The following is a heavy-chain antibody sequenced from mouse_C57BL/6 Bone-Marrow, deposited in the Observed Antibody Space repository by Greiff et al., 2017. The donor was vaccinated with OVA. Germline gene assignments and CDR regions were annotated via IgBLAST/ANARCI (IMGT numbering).Heavy chain of an antibody. V-gene: IGHV1-82*01. CDR2: IYPGDGDT. Sequence: VQLQQSGPELVKPGASVKISCKASGYAFSSFWMNWVKQRPGKGLEWIGRIYPGDGDTNYNGKFKGKATLTADKSSSTAYMQLSSLTSEDSAVDFCARRQGGGWFAYWGQGTLVTVSA. J-gene: IGHJ3*01. CDR3: ARRQGGGWFAY. D-gene: IGHD6-1*01. CDR1: GYAFSSFW.